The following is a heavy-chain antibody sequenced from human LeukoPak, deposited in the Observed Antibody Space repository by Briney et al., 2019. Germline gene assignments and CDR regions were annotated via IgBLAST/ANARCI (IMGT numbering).Heavy chain of an antibody. CDR3: VRSRGGDFDH. V-gene: IGHV6-1*01. CDR1: GDRVSSHRVA. D-gene: IGHD3-16*01. CDR2: TYYLSKWYN. Sequence: SQTLSLTCVISGDRVSSHRVAWNWIRQSPSRGLEWLGRTYYLSKWYNDYAVSVKSRITINPDTSKNQFSLQLNSVTPADAAVYYCVRSRGGDFDHWGQGTRVAVSS. J-gene: IGHJ4*02.